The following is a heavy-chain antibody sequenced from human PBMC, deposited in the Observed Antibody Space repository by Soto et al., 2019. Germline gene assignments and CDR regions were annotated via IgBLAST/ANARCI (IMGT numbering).Heavy chain of an antibody. D-gene: IGHD3-10*01. CDR2: VRGDST. V-gene: IGHV3-23*01. CDR3: AKDRRGFYYGSASYGDY. J-gene: IGHJ4*02. CDR1: GFTFRNYA. Sequence: EVQLLESGGGLVQPGGSLRLSCAASGFTFRNYAMRRVRQAPAKGLEWISVVRGDSTYYADSVKRRFTVSRDNSKNTLYLQMNSSRAEDTAVYYWAKDRRGFYYGSASYGDYWGQGTLVIVSS.